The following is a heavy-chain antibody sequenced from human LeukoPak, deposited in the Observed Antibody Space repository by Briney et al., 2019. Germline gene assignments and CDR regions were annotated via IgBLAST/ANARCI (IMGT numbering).Heavy chain of an antibody. CDR3: ARSPGQCSGGSCATGY. CDR1: GFTFSSYW. V-gene: IGHV3-74*01. Sequence: GGSLRLSCAASGFTFSSYWMSWVRQAPGKGLVWVSRINGDGSSTNYADSVKGRFTISRDNAKNTLYLQMNSLRAEDTAVYYCARSPGQCSGGSCATGYWGQGTLVTVSS. D-gene: IGHD2-15*01. J-gene: IGHJ4*02. CDR2: INGDGSST.